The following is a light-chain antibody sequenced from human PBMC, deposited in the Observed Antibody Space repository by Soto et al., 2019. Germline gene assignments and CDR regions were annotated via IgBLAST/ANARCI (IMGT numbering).Light chain of an antibody. Sequence: ETVLTQSPGTLSLSPGEGATLSCRASQTIKNNYLAWYQQRRGLAPRLLVYGASGRATGIPDRFSGSGSGTDYSLTISRLEPEDFAVYYCQQYDTSPRTFGQGTKVDIK. CDR2: GAS. V-gene: IGKV3-20*01. J-gene: IGKJ1*01. CDR3: QQYDTSPRT. CDR1: QTIKNNY.